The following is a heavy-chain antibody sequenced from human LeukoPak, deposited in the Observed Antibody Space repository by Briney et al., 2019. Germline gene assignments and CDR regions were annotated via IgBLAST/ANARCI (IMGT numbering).Heavy chain of an antibody. V-gene: IGHV1-8*01. CDR2: MNPNRGNT. CDR3: ARGRGTGITIFGVAPNWFEP. CDR1: GYTFTSYD. D-gene: IGHD3-3*01. Sequence: ASVKVSCKASGYTFTSYDINWVPQATGQGPEWMGWMNPNRGNTGYAQKFQGRSTMTRNTSISTAYMELSSLRSEDTAVYYCARGRGTGITIFGVAPNWFEPWGQGTLVTVSS. J-gene: IGHJ5*02.